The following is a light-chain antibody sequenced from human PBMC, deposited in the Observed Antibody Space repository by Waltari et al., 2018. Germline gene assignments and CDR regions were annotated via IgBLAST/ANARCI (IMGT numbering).Light chain of an antibody. Sequence: IQLTQSPSSLSASVGDRVTITCRASQDINSFLAWYQQKPEKAPKVLIYAASTLQSGVPSRFSGSGSGTEFTPTISSLQPEDFATYYCQHFKSYPLTFGGGTKVEIK. CDR1: QDINSF. J-gene: IGKJ4*01. CDR3: QHFKSYPLT. V-gene: IGKV1-9*01. CDR2: AAS.